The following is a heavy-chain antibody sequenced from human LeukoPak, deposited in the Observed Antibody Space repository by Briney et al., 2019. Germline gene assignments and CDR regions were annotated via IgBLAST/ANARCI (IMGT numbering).Heavy chain of an antibody. CDR2: IYYSGST. J-gene: IGHJ4*02. Sequence: PSETLSLTCTVSGGSISSYYWSWIRQPPGKGLEWIGYIYYSGSTNYNPSLKSRVTISVDTSKNQFSLKLSSVTAADTAVYYCVRVEEGADYWGQGTLVTVSS. CDR3: VRVEEGADY. CDR1: GGSISSYY. V-gene: IGHV4-59*01.